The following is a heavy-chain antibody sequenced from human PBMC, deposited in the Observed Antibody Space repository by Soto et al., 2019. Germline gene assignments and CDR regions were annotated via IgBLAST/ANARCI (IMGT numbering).Heavy chain of an antibody. J-gene: IGHJ4*02. D-gene: IGHD2-15*01. CDR3: AKDRSGGIPGYFDY. CDR1: GFTFDDYA. CDR2: ISWNSGSI. V-gene: IGHV3-9*01. Sequence: EVQLVESGGGLVQPGRSLRLSCAASGFTFDDYAMHWVGQAPGKGLEWVSGISWNSGSIGYADSVKGRFTISRDNAKNSLYLQMNSLRAEDTALYYCAKDRSGGIPGYFDYWGQGTLVTVSS.